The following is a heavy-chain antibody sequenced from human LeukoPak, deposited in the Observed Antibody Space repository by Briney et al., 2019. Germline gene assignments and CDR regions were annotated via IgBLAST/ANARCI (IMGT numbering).Heavy chain of an antibody. Sequence: SVTLSLTCAVSGASISSHYWSWIRQPPGKGLEWIGYTSGSISDNPSLKSRVAVSVDPSQNQVSLSLTSVTAADTAVYYCARVLAIFGLDTTDFYMDVWGKGTTVTVSS. CDR1: GASISSHY. CDR2: TSGSI. D-gene: IGHD3/OR15-3a*01. CDR3: ARVLAIFGLDTTDFYMDV. V-gene: IGHV4-59*11. J-gene: IGHJ6*03.